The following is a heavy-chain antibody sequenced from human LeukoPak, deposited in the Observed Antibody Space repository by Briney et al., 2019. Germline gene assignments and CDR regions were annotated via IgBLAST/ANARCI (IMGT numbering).Heavy chain of an antibody. Sequence: GGSLRLSCAASGFTFSDLYMSWIRQAPGKGLEWVSYISTGGSTIYYSDSVKGRFTISRDNAKNLLYLQMNSLRAEDTAVYYCARYDFWSGYYLDYWGQGTLVTVSS. CDR1: GFTFSDLY. CDR3: ARYDFWSGYYLDY. CDR2: ISTGGSTI. D-gene: IGHD3-3*01. V-gene: IGHV3-11*01. J-gene: IGHJ4*02.